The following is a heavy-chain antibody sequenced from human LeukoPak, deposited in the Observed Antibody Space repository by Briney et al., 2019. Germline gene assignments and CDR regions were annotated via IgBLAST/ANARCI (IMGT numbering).Heavy chain of an antibody. CDR2: ISYDGSNK. Sequence: PGGSLRLSCAASGFTFSSYAMHWVRQAPGKGLEWVAVISYDGSNKYYADSVKGRFTISRDNSKNTLYLQMNSLRAEDTAVYYCARVGPIVDTAMKFGYYYYGMDVWGQGTTVTVSS. CDR1: GFTFSSYA. D-gene: IGHD5-18*01. V-gene: IGHV3-30-3*01. CDR3: ARVGPIVDTAMKFGYYYYGMDV. J-gene: IGHJ6*02.